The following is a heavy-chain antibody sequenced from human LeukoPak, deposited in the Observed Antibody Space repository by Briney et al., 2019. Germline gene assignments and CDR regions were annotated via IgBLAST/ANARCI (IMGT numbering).Heavy chain of an antibody. Sequence: SETLSLTCTVSGVSISSYYWSWLRQPAGKGLEWIGRIYTGGSTNYNPSLKSRVTISVNTSNNHFSLQLSSVTAAASAVYYCARLNWGFHWYFDLWGRGTLVTVSS. CDR3: ARLNWGFHWYFDL. D-gene: IGHD7-27*01. J-gene: IGHJ2*01. CDR2: IYTGGST. CDR1: GVSISSYY. V-gene: IGHV4-4*07.